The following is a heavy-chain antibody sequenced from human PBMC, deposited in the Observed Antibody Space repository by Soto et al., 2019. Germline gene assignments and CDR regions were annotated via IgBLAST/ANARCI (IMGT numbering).Heavy chain of an antibody. V-gene: IGHV1-69*08. CDR1: GGTFSTST. CDR3: ARDSPIGSVFSGYDAIDL. Sequence: QVQLVQSGAEVKEPGSSVKVSCKASGGTFSTSTFTWVRQAPGQGLEWVGRIIPILDTADYAQKFQGSVTITADKSTSKVFMELSSLRSEDTGIYYCARDSPIGSVFSGYDAIDLWGQGTLVTVSP. CDR2: IIPILDTA. J-gene: IGHJ4*02. D-gene: IGHD5-12*01.